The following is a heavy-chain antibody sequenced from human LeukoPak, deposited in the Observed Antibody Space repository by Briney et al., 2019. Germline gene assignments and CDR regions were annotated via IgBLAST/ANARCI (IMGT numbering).Heavy chain of an antibody. Sequence: PGGSLRLSCAASGFAFSSYTMNWVRQPPGKGLEWVSSISASTNYIYFADSVKGRYTISRDNAKNSLYLQMNSLRAEDTAVYYCARTYYYGSGSNDYWGQGTLVTVSS. V-gene: IGHV3-21*01. J-gene: IGHJ4*02. CDR2: ISASTNYI. CDR3: ARTYYYGSGSNDY. D-gene: IGHD3-10*01. CDR1: GFAFSSYT.